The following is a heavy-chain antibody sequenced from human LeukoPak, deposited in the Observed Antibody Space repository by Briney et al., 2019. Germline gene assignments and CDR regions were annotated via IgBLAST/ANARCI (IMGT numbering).Heavy chain of an antibody. CDR1: GFTFSDYY. D-gene: IGHD3-9*01. J-gene: IGHJ4*02. CDR3: ARGGKGDILTGHFDY. CDR2: ISSSSSYT. V-gene: IGHV3-11*06. Sequence: GGSLRLSCAASGFTFSDYYMSWIRQAPGRGLEWVSYISSSSSYTNYADSVKGRFTISRDNAKNSLYLQMNSLRAEDTAVYYCARGGKGDILTGHFDYWGQGTLVTVSS.